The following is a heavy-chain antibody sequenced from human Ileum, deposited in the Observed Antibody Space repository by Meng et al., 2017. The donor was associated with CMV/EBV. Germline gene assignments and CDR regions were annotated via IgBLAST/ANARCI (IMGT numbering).Heavy chain of an antibody. CDR2: IYYSVST. J-gene: IGHJ4*02. Sequence: HLQLQQSRAGLATPSDTPSLTGTVSGGSISSSSYYWCWIRQPPGKGLEWIGSIYYSVSTYYNPSLKSRVTISVDTSKNQFSLKLSAVTAADTAVYYCARVDMGGTRPAYWGQGTLVTVSS. D-gene: IGHD6-19*01. CDR3: ARVDMGGTRPAY. V-gene: IGHV4-39*07. CDR1: GGSISSSSYY.